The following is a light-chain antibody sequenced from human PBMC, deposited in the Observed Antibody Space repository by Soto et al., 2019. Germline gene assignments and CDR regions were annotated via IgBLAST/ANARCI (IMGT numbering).Light chain of an antibody. CDR2: GAS. CDR1: QSVSSN. J-gene: IGKJ5*01. V-gene: IGKV3-15*01. CDR3: QQYDKWPPIT. Sequence: VVTQSPATLSVSPGERATLSCRASQSVSSNVAWYQQKRGQAPRLLIYGASTRATGIPARFSGSGSGTEFIFTISSLQSEDFALYYCQQYDKWPPITFGQGTRLEIK.